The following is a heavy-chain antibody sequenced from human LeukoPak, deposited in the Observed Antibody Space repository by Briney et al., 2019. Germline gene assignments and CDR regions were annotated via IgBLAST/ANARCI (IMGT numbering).Heavy chain of an antibody. D-gene: IGHD3-10*01. CDR1: GYTFTSYG. Sequence: ASVKVSCKASGYTFTSYGISWVRQAPGQGLEWMGWISAYNGNTNYAQKLQGRVTMTTDTSTSTAYMELRSLRSDDTAVYYCARDLAAIYGSGSYYDYYYMDVWGKGTTVTVSS. V-gene: IGHV1-18*01. CDR2: ISAYNGNT. CDR3: ARDLAAIYGSGSYYDYYYMDV. J-gene: IGHJ6*03.